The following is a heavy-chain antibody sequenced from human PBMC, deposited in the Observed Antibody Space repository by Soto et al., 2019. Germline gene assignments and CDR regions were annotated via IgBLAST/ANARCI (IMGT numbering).Heavy chain of an antibody. CDR1: GYTFTGYY. CDR3: TKGTRTTDV. V-gene: IGHV1-8*02. Sequence: GASVKVSCKASGYTFTGYYMHWVRQAPGQGLEWMGWMNPNSGNTGYAQKFQGRVTMTRNTSISTAFMELSSLGYEDTAIYYCTKGTRTTDVWGQGTTVTISS. D-gene: IGHD1-7*01. CDR2: MNPNSGNT. J-gene: IGHJ6*02.